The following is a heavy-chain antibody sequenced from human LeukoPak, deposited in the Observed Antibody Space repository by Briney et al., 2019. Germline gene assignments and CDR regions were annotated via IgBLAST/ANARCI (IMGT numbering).Heavy chain of an antibody. Sequence: ASVKVSCKASGYTFTSYGISWVRQAPGQGLEWMGWISAYNGNTNYAQKLQGRVTMTRNTSISTAYMELSSLRSEDTAVYYCAREPGLWFGESRDDYWGQGTLVTVSS. V-gene: IGHV1-18*01. CDR1: GYTFTSYG. D-gene: IGHD3-10*01. CDR3: AREPGLWFGESRDDY. CDR2: ISAYNGNT. J-gene: IGHJ4*02.